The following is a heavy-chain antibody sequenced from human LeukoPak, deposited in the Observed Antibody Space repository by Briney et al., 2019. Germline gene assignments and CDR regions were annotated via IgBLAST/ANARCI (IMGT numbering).Heavy chain of an antibody. V-gene: IGHV4-39*01. J-gene: IGHJ4*02. CDR3: AHTNHYYFD. CDR1: GGSTSRPDHC. Sequence: SETLSLTCAVSGGSTSRPDHCWAWTRQPPGKGPEWTVSICYGGTTYYNPSLKSRVTISVDTSTNKFSLKLSSVTAADTAVYYCAHTNHYYFDWGQGTLVTVSS. CDR2: ICYGGTT. D-gene: IGHD2/OR15-2a*01.